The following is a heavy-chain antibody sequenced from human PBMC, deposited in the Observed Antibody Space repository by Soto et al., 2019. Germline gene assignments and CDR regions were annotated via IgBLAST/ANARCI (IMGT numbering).Heavy chain of an antibody. V-gene: IGHV4-34*01. CDR1: GGSFSGYY. CDR3: ARLFVLKVYADTYGGFDY. J-gene: IGHJ4*02. D-gene: IGHD2-8*01. CDR2: INHSGST. Sequence: SETLSLTCAVYGGSFSGYYWSWIRQPPGKGLEWIGEINHSGSTNYNPSLKSRVTISVDTSKNQFSLKLSSVTAADTAVYYCARLFVLKVYADTYGGFDYWGQGTLVTVSS.